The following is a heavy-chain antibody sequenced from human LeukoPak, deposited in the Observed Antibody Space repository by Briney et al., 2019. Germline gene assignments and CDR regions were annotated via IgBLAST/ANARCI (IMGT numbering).Heavy chain of an antibody. V-gene: IGHV3-7*01. J-gene: IGHJ4*02. CDR3: ARDRGADDY. CDR2: INQDGSER. CDR1: GFTCSTYW. Sequence: GGSLRLSCAASGFTCSTYWMSWVRQAPGKRLEWVANINQDGSERYSVDSVKGRFTISRDNAKNSLYLQMNSLRAEDTAVYYCARDRGADDYWGQGTLVTVSS. D-gene: IGHD1-26*01.